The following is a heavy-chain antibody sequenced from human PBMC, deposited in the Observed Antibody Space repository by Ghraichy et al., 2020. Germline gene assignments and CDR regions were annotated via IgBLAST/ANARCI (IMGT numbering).Heavy chain of an antibody. J-gene: IGHJ4*02. Sequence: GGERRLSCAASGFTFSSYAMSWVRQAPGKGLEWVSAISGSGGSTYYADSVKGRFTISRDNSKNTLYLQMNSLRAEDTAVYYCARAQPGIAVAGTVDYWGQGTLVTVSS. CDR2: ISGSGGST. CDR1: GFTFSSYA. D-gene: IGHD6-19*01. CDR3: ARAQPGIAVAGTVDY. V-gene: IGHV3-23*01.